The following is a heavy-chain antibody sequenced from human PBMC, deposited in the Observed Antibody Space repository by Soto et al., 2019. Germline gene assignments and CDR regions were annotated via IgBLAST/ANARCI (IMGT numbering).Heavy chain of an antibody. CDR2: ISYDGSNK. Sequence: QVQLVESGGGVVQPGRSLRLSCAASGFTFSSYGMHWVRQAPGKGLEWVAVISYDGSNKYYADSVKGRFTISRDNSKNTLYLQMNSLRAEDTAVYYCAKDSGSSGWYGPNPGGMDVWGLGTTVTVSS. J-gene: IGHJ6*02. CDR1: GFTFSSYG. V-gene: IGHV3-30*18. CDR3: AKDSGSSGWYGPNPGGMDV. D-gene: IGHD6-19*01.